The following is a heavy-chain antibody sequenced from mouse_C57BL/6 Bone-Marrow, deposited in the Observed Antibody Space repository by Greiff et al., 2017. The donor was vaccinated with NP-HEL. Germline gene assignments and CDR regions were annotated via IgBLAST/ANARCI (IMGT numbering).Heavy chain of an antibody. V-gene: IGHV1-19*01. D-gene: IGHD1-1*01. CDR2: INPYNGGT. CDR3: ARGPFNYYGSRLPLYFDV. J-gene: IGHJ1*03. Sequence: EVKLMESGPVLVKPGASVKMSCKASGYTFTDYYMNWVKQSHGKSLEWIGVINPYNGGTSYNQKFKGKATLTVDKSSSTAYMELNSLTSEDSAVYYCARGPFNYYGSRLPLYFDVWGTGTTVTVSS. CDR1: GYTFTDYY.